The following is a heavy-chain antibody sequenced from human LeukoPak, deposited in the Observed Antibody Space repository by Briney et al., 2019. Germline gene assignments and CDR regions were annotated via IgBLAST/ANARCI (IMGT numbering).Heavy chain of an antibody. CDR1: GFSVSNNY. Sequence: GGSLRHSCAASGFSVSNNYMSWVRQAPGKGLEWVSIIYSGDSTYYLDSVKGRFTISRDNSKNTLYLQMYSLRPEDTAVYYCARDSGYTGYALDLWGQGNLVTVSS. CDR2: IYSGDST. V-gene: IGHV3-66*01. D-gene: IGHD5-12*01. J-gene: IGHJ5*02. CDR3: ARDSGYTGYALDL.